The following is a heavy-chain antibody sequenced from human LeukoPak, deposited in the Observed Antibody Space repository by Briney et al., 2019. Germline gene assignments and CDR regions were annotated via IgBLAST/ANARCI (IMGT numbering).Heavy chain of an antibody. J-gene: IGHJ4*02. CDR2: ISAYNGNT. V-gene: IGHV1-18*03. D-gene: IGHD2-2*03. CDR3: ARVDDFTYDY. CDR1: GYTFTSYG. Sequence: ASVKVSCKASGYTFTSYGISWVRQAPGQGLEWMGWISAYNGNTNYSQKLQGRVTMTTDTSTSTAYMELRSLRPEDMAVYYCARVDDFTYDYWGQGTLVTVSS.